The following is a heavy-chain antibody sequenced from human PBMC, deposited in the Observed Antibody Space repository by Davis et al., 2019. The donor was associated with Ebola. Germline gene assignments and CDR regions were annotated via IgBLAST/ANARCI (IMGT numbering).Heavy chain of an antibody. CDR2: MYHSGTT. J-gene: IGHJ6*03. V-gene: IGHV4-59*01. CDR3: ARGNDVWNGYPMDV. D-gene: IGHD3-3*01. CDR1: GVSISSYY. Sequence: SETLSLTCTVSGVSISSYYWSWIRQPPGKGLEWIGYMYHSGTTKYNPSLKSRVAISRDTSNNRFSLKLTSVTAADTAVFYCARGNDVWNGYPMDVWGKGTTVTVSS.